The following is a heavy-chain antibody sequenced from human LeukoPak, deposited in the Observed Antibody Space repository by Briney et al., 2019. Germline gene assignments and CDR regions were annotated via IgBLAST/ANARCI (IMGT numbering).Heavy chain of an antibody. J-gene: IGHJ6*03. D-gene: IGHD6-6*01. Sequence: KASETLSLTCTVSGGSISSSSYYWGWIRQPPGKGLEWIGSIYYSGSTYYNPSLKSRVTISVDASGNQFSLNLSSVTAADTAVYYCARWSGSVTARNYYYYMDVWGEGTTVTVSS. CDR2: IYYSGST. CDR3: ARWSGSVTARNYYYYMDV. CDR1: GGSISSSSYY. V-gene: IGHV4-39*07.